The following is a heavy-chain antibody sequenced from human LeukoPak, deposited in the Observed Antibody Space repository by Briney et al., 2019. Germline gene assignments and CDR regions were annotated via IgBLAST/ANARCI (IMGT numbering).Heavy chain of an antibody. D-gene: IGHD5-18*01. CDR2: IYYSGST. V-gene: IGHV4-61*01. CDR1: GGSVSSGSYY. Sequence: SETLSLTCTVSGGSVSSGSYYWSWIRQPPGKGLEWIGYIYYSGSTNYNPSLKSRVTISVDTSKNQFSLMLSSVAAADTAVYYCARVGYSYGSYYFDYWGQGTLVTVSS. J-gene: IGHJ4*02. CDR3: ARVGYSYGSYYFDY.